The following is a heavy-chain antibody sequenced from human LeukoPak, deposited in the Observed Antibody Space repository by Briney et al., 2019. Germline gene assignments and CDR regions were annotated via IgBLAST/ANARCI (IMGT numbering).Heavy chain of an antibody. D-gene: IGHD1-26*01. J-gene: IGHJ4*02. CDR1: GFTFSSYA. CDR2: ISYDGSNK. CDR3: AREGYSGSYYSY. Sequence: GGSLRLSCAASGFTFSSYAMHWVRQAPGKGLEWVAVISYDGSNKYYADSVKGRFTISRDNSKNTLYLQMGSLRAEDMAVYYCAREGYSGSYYSYWGQGTLVTVSS. V-gene: IGHV3-30*14.